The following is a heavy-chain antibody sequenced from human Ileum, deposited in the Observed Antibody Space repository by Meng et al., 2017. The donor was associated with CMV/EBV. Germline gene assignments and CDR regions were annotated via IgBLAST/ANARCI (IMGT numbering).Heavy chain of an antibody. D-gene: IGHD1-26*01. CDR3: ARGPSGGHYYVGDY. V-gene: IGHV3-74*01. J-gene: IGHJ4*02. CDR2: LNSDGRTP. Sequence: SGFTFSSYWMHWVRPLPGKGLVWVARLNSDGRTPTYADSVKGRFTISRDNAKNTLYLQMNSLRVEDTAVYYCARGPSGGHYYVGDYWGRGTLVTVSS. CDR1: GFTFSSYW.